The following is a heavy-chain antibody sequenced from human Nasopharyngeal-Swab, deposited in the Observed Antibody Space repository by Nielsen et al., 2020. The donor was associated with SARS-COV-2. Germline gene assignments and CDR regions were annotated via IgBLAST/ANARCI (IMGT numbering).Heavy chain of an antibody. Sequence: SETLSLTCTVSGGSISSSSYYWGWIRQPPGKGLEWIGSIYYSGSTNYNPSLKSRVTISVDTSKNQFSLKLSSVTAADTAVYYCASKRLLPPLYYYYGMDVWGQGTTVTVSS. D-gene: IGHD3-22*01. J-gene: IGHJ6*02. V-gene: IGHV4-39*07. CDR2: IYYSGST. CDR3: ASKRLLPPLYYYYGMDV. CDR1: GGSISSSSYY.